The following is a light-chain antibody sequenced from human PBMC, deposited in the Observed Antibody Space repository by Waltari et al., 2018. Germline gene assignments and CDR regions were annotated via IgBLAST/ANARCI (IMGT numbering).Light chain of an antibody. CDR2: DGD. CDR3: CSYVGGAKVT. J-gene: IGLJ2*01. CDR1: ASDAGPYKL. Sequence: QSALTQPASVSGSPGQSLTFSCTGTASDAGPYKLVSWYHHHPGTAPKLIIYDGDKRPSGVSSRFSASKSGDTASLTISGLQSEDEADYYCCSYVGGAKVTFGGGTKVTVL. V-gene: IGLV2-23*01.